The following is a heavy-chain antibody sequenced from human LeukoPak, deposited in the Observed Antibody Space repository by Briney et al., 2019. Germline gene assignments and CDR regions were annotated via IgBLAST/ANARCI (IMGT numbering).Heavy chain of an antibody. CDR1: GGSISSYY. Sequence: SETLSLTCTVSGGSISSYYWSWIRQPPGKGLEWIGYIYYSGSTNYNPSLKSRVTISVDTFKNQFSLKLSSVTAADTAVYYCARQSGYSYGYAFDYWGQGTLVTVSS. V-gene: IGHV4-59*01. D-gene: IGHD5-18*01. J-gene: IGHJ4*02. CDR2: IYYSGST. CDR3: ARQSGYSYGYAFDY.